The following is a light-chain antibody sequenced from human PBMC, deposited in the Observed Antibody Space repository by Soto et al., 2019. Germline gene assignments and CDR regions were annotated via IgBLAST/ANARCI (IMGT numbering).Light chain of an antibody. CDR3: SSYTSSSTLV. Sequence: QSALTQPASVSGSPGQSITISCTGTSSDVGGYNYVSWYQQHPGKAPKLMIYEVTNRPSGVSNRFSASKSGNTASLTISGLQPEDEADYYCSSYTSSSTLVFGGGTKLTVL. J-gene: IGLJ2*01. CDR1: SSDVGGYNY. CDR2: EVT. V-gene: IGLV2-14*01.